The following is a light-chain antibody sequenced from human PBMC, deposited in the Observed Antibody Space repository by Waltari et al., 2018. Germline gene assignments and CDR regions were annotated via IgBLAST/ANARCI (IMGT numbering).Light chain of an antibody. CDR1: QSLLHSLGNTY. J-gene: IGKJ1*01. Sequence: DIVMTQSPLSLSVTPGEPASISCRSTQSLLHSLGNTYLDWYLQRPGQSPQLLIYLGSIRASVVLARCGGSAAGTDVTLQISSVRAEDVGIYYGMQALQTPWTFGQGTRVEI. CDR3: MQALQTPWT. CDR2: LGS. V-gene: IGKV2-28*01.